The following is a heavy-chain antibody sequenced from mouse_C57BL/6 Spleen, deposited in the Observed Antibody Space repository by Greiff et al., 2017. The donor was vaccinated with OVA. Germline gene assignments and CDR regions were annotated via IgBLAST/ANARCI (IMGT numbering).Heavy chain of an antibody. CDR3: ARIYYDYDGGDYWAMDY. CDR1: GFSLTSYG. J-gene: IGHJ4*01. CDR2: IWSGGST. Sequence: QVQLKESGPGLVQPSQSLSITCTVSGFSLTSYGVHWVRQSPGKGLEWLGVIWSGGSTDNNAALLYRLSISKDNSKSQVFFKMNSLQADDTAIYYCARIYYDYDGGDYWAMDYWGQGTSVTVSS. V-gene: IGHV2-2*01. D-gene: IGHD2-4*01.